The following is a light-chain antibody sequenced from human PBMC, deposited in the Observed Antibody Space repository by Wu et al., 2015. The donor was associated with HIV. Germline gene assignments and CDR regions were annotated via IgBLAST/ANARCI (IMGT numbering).Light chain of an antibody. Sequence: EIVLTQSPGTLSLSPGIRVALSYRASQSVTSSYLAWYQQRPGQAPRLLIYGASNRATGIPDRFGGSGSGTDFTLTITRLEPEDFAVYYCQQYGSSPYTFGQGTKLEIK. J-gene: IGKJ2*01. CDR1: QSVTSSY. CDR2: GAS. CDR3: QQYGSSPYT. V-gene: IGKV3-20*01.